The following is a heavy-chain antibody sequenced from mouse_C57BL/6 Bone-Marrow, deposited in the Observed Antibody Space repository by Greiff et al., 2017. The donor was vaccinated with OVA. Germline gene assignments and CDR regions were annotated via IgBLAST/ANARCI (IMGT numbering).Heavy chain of an antibody. Sequence: EVMLVESGGGLVQPGGSLKLSCAASGFTFSDYGMAWVRKAPRKGPEWVAFISNLAYSIYYADTVTGRFTISRENAKNTLYLEMSSLRSEDTAMYYCARHGDGDDVRAMDYWGQGTSVTVSS. V-gene: IGHV5-15*01. J-gene: IGHJ4*01. CDR2: ISNLAYSI. D-gene: IGHD2-2*01. CDR1: GFTFSDYG. CDR3: ARHGDGDDVRAMDY.